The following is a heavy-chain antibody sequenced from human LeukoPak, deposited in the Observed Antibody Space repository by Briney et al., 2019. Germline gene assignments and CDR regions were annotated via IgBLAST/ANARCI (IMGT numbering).Heavy chain of an antibody. Sequence: GASVKVSCKASGGTFSSYAISWVRQAPGQGLEWMGRIIPILGIANYAQKFQGRVTMTRATSTSTVYMELSSLRSEDTAVYYCARALRFLEWLFHGTDYYYMDVWGKGTTVTVSS. J-gene: IGHJ6*03. CDR1: GGTFSSYA. V-gene: IGHV1-69*04. D-gene: IGHD3-3*01. CDR2: IIPILGIA. CDR3: ARALRFLEWLFHGTDYYYMDV.